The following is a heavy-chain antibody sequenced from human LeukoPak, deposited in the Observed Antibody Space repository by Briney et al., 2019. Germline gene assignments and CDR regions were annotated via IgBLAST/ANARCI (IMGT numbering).Heavy chain of an antibody. V-gene: IGHV3-53*01. CDR1: GFTVSSNY. CDR3: ARCGGGSYHYYYYGMDV. D-gene: IGHD2-21*02. CDR2: IYSGGST. J-gene: IGHJ6*02. Sequence: HTGGSLRLSCAASGFTVSSNYMSWVRQAPGKGLEWVSVIYSGGSTYYADSVKGRFTISRDNSKNTLYLQMNSLRAEDTAVYYCARCGGGSYHYYYYGMDVWGQGTTVTVSS.